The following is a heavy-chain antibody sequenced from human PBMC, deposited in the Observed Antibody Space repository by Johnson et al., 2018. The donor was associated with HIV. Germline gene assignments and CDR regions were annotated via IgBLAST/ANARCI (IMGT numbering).Heavy chain of an antibody. Sequence: VQLVESGGGLIQPGGSLRLSCAASDFTVSGNYMSWVRQAPGKGLEWVSLIHSGGSVLYAESVRGRFTISRDNSKNTLYLQMNSLRAEDTAVYYCARSPETGDRLWMAFDIWGHGTMVTVSS. CDR3: ARSPETGDRLWMAFDI. CDR2: IHSGGSV. CDR1: DFTVSGNY. J-gene: IGHJ3*02. D-gene: IGHD4-17*01. V-gene: IGHV3-53*01.